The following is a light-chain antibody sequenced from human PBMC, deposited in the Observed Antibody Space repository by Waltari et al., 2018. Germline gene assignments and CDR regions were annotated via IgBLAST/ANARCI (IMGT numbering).Light chain of an antibody. CDR3: TTWDDSLNGRV. Sequence: QSVLTQPPSASGTPGQRVTISCSGSSSNIGRNTVNWYQQLPGTAPKLLIYSNNQRPSGVPDRFSGSKSDTSASLAISGLQSEDEADYYCTTWDDSLNGRVFGGGTKLTVL. CDR2: SNN. J-gene: IGLJ3*02. CDR1: SSNIGRNT. V-gene: IGLV1-44*01.